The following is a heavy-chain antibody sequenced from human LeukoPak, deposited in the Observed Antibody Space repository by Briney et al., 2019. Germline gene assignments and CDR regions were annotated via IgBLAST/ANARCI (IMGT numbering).Heavy chain of an antibody. CDR3: ARVEDTYYYDSSGYWNAFDI. V-gene: IGHV4-30-4*01. CDR1: GGSISSGDYY. Sequence: SETLSLTCTVSGGSISSGDYYWSWIRQPPGKGLEWIGYIYYSGSTYYNPSLKSRVTLSVDTSKNQFSLKLSSVTAAVTAVYYCARVEDTYYYDSSGYWNAFDIWGQGTMVTVSS. J-gene: IGHJ3*02. CDR2: IYYSGST. D-gene: IGHD3-22*01.